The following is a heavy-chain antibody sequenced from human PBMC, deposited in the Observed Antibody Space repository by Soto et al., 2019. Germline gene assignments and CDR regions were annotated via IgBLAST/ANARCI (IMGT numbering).Heavy chain of an antibody. V-gene: IGHV1-18*01. CDR1: GYTFTSYG. CDR3: ARTTYYYDSSGYLLI. CDR2: ISPYNGNT. J-gene: IGHJ4*02. Sequence: ASVKVYYKASGYTFTSYGISWVRQAPGQGLEWMGWISPYNGNTNYAQKLQGRVTMTTDTSTSTAYMELRSLRSDDTAVYDCARTTYYYDSSGYLLIWGQGTLVTVSS. D-gene: IGHD3-22*01.